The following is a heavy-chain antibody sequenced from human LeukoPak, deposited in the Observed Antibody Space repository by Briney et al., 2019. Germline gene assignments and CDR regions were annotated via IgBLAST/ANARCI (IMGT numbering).Heavy chain of an antibody. Sequence: SETLSLTCTVSGGXISSYYWSWIRQPPGKGLEWIGYIYYSGSTNYNPSLKSRVTISVDTSKNQFSLKLSSVTAADTAVYYCARANWGSYYYYGMDVWGQGTTVTVSS. V-gene: IGHV4-59*01. CDR2: IYYSGST. D-gene: IGHD7-27*01. CDR1: GGXISSYY. CDR3: ARANWGSYYYYGMDV. J-gene: IGHJ6*02.